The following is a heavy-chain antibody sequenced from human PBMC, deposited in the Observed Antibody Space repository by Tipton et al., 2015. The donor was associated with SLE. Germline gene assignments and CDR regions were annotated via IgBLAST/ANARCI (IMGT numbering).Heavy chain of an antibody. CDR1: GFTVSSNY. V-gene: IGHV3-53*05. D-gene: IGHD4-17*01. CDR3: VSPGDYGDYKGFNYYYYYGMDV. Sequence: SLRLSCAASGFTVSSNYMSWVRQAPGKGLEWVSVIYSGGSTYYADSVKGRFTISRDNSKNTLYLQMNSLRAEDTAVYYCVSPGDYGDYKGFNYYYYYGMDVWGQGTTVTVSS. CDR2: IYSGGST. J-gene: IGHJ6*02.